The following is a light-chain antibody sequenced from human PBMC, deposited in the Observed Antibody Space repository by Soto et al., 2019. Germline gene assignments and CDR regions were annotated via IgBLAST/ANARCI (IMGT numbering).Light chain of an antibody. CDR1: QMFLDSSNNKNS. Sequence: DIVMTQSPDSLSVSLGERATINFNSSQMFLDSSNNKNSLAWYQQKPGQAPRLLIYAASTRATGIPARFSGGGSGTEFTLTISNLQSEDFAVYYCQQYVNWPFYTFGQGTKVDIK. V-gene: IGKV4-1*01. J-gene: IGKJ2*01. CDR2: AAS. CDR3: QQYVNWPFYT.